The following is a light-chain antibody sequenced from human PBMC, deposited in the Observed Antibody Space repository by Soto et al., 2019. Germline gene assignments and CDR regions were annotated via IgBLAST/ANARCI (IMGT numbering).Light chain of an antibody. CDR1: SSDVGGYNY. CDR2: DVS. V-gene: IGLV2-14*01. J-gene: IGLJ3*02. Sequence: QSALTQPASVSGSPGQSITISCTGTSSDVGGYNYVSWYQQHPGKAPKLMIYDVSNRPSGVSNRFSGSKSGNTASLTISGHQAEDDADYYCSSYTSSSTVFGGGTQLTVL. CDR3: SSYTSSSTV.